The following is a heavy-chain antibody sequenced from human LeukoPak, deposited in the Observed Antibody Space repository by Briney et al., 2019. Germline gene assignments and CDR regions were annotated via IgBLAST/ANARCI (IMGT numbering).Heavy chain of an antibody. D-gene: IGHD3-3*01. CDR1: GFTFSYYY. Sequence: GGSLRLSCAASGFTFSYYYMSWIRQAPGKGLEWVSYISSRGSTIYYADSVKGRLTNSRDNAKNSLYLLMNSLRAEDTAVYYCARHPAIYDFWSGYYSYWGQGTLVTVSS. CDR3: ARHPAIYDFWSGYYSY. CDR2: ISSRGSTI. V-gene: IGHV3-11*01. J-gene: IGHJ4*02.